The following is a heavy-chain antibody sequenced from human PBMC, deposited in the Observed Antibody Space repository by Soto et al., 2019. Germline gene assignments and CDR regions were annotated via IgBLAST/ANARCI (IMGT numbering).Heavy chain of an antibody. V-gene: IGHV5-51*01. Sequence: PGESLKISCKGSGYSFTSYWIGWVRQMPGKGLEWMGIIYPGDSDTRYSPSFQGQVTISADKSISTAYLQWSSLKASDTAMYYCARRPDYGSETGYFDYWGQGTLLTVSS. D-gene: IGHD3-10*01. CDR3: ARRPDYGSETGYFDY. CDR1: GYSFTSYW. J-gene: IGHJ4*02. CDR2: IYPGDSDT.